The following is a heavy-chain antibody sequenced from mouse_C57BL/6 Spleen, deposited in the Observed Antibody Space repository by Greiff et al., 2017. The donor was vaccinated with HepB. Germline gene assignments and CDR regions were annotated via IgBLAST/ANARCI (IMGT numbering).Heavy chain of an antibody. CDR2: IDPSDSYT. CDR1: GYTFTSYW. V-gene: IGHV1-69*01. Sequence: QVQLQQPGAELVMPGASVKLSCKASGYTFTSYWMHWVKQRPGQGLEWIGEIDPSDSYTNYNQNFKGKSTLTVDKSSSTAYMQLSSLTSEDSAVYYCARGGLRRLDYWGQGTSVTVSS. D-gene: IGHD2-4*01. J-gene: IGHJ4*01. CDR3: ARGGLRRLDY.